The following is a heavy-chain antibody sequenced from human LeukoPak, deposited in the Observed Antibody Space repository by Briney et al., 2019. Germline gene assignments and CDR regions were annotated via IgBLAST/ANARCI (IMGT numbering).Heavy chain of an antibody. V-gene: IGHV4-34*01. J-gene: IGHJ3*02. CDR1: GGSFSAYY. CDR2: IYHIGTT. Sequence: SETLSLTCAVYGGSFSAYYWTWIRQPPGKGLEWIGEIYHIGTTTYSPSLKSRVTISVDKSKNQFSLRLSAVTAADTDVYYCARVGYASQCRVLSAVSVATAGDFDIWGKGTLVTVS. D-gene: IGHD5-12*01. CDR3: ARVGYASQCRVLSAVSVATAGDFDI.